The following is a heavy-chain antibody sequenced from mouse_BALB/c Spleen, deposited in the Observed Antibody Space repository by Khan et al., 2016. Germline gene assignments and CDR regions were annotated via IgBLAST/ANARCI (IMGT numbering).Heavy chain of an antibody. CDR3: ARYSLYYFDY. CDR2: INYSGST. D-gene: IGHD2-3*01. CDR1: GDSITSGF. Sequence: EVQLQESGPSLVKPSQTLSLTCSVTGDSITSGFWNWIRKFPGNKLEYMGYINYSGSTFYNPSLNSRIPITRDTSKNQYYLQLNSVTSEDTATYYCARYSLYYFDYWGQGTTLTVSS. V-gene: IGHV3-8*02. J-gene: IGHJ2*01.